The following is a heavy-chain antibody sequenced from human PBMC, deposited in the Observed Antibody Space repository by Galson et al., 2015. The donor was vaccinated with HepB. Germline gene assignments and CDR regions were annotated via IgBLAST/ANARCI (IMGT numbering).Heavy chain of an antibody. CDR3: AKDITSSGWYYFDY. V-gene: IGHV3-9*01. Sequence: SLRLSCAASGFTFDDYAMHWVRQAPGKGLEWVSGISWNSGSIGYADSVKGRFTISRDNAKNSLYLQMNSLRAEDTALYYCAKDITSSGWYYFDYWGQGTLVTVSS. D-gene: IGHD6-19*01. CDR2: ISWNSGSI. CDR1: GFTFDDYA. J-gene: IGHJ4*02.